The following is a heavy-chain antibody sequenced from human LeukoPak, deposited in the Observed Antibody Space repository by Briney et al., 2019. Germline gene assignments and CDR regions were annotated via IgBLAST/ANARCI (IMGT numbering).Heavy chain of an antibody. CDR3: ARDLVPKYSSGWLASGY. CDR1: GYTFTSYG. V-gene: IGHV1-18*04. J-gene: IGHJ4*02. D-gene: IGHD6-19*01. CDR2: ISAYNGNT. Sequence: GASVKVSCKASGYTFTSYGISWVRQAPGQGLEWMGWISAYNGNTNYAQKLQGRVTMTTDTPTSTAYMELRSLRSDDTAVYYCARDLVPKYSSGWLASGYWGQGTLVTVSS.